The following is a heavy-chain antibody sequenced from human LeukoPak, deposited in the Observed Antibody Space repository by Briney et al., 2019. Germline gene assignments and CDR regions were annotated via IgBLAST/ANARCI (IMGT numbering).Heavy chain of an antibody. D-gene: IGHD3-3*01. Sequence: ASVKVSCKASGYTFTGYYMHWLRQAPGQGLEWMGWINPNSGGTIYAQKFQGRVTMTEDTSTDTAYMELGSLRSEDTAVYYCATSVRFLERLSSGYFDYWGQGTLVTVSS. CDR2: INPNSGGT. CDR3: ATSVRFLERLSSGYFDY. CDR1: GYTFTGYY. V-gene: IGHV1-2*02. J-gene: IGHJ4*02.